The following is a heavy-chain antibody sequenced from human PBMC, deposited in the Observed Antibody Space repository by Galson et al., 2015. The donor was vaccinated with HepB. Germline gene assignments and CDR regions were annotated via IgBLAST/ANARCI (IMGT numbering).Heavy chain of an antibody. CDR3: ARDEIVDLSAPFPSYGMDV. CDR1: GGSIRSSSYY. D-gene: IGHD2/OR15-2a*01. Sequence: ETLSLTCSVSGGSIRSSSYYWGWIRQPPGKGLEWIGSIYYRGSTFYNPSLKSRVTISVDTSKNQFSLNLTSVTAADTAVYYCARDEIVDLSAPFPSYGMDVWGQGTRVTVSS. CDR2: IYYRGST. V-gene: IGHV4-39*07. J-gene: IGHJ6*02.